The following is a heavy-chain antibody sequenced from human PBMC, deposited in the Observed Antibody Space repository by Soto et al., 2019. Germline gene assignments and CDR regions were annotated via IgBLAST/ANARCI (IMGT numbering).Heavy chain of an antibody. D-gene: IGHD5-12*01. J-gene: IGHJ3*02. CDR2: INSDGSST. Sequence: GGSLRLSCAASGFTFSSYWMHWVRQAPGKGLVWVSRINSDGSSTSYEDSVKGRFTISRDNAKNTLYLQMNSLRAEDTAVYYCARERRGYSGYDDAFDIWGQGTMVTVSS. CDR3: ARERRGYSGYDDAFDI. V-gene: IGHV3-74*01. CDR1: GFTFSSYW.